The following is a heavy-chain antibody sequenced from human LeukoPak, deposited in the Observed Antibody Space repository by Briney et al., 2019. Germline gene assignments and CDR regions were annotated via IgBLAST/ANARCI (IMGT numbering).Heavy chain of an antibody. CDR1: GDTFSSYT. D-gene: IGHD2-21*02. CDR2: IIPIFGSA. J-gene: IGHJ4*02. CDR3: ARAYMTATRHFDY. Sequence: SVKVSCKASGDTFSSYTISCVRQAPGQGLEWMGGIIPIFGSANYAQKFQGRVTITADESTSTAYMELSSLRSEDTAMYYCARAYMTATRHFDYWGQGTLVTVSS. V-gene: IGHV1-69*13.